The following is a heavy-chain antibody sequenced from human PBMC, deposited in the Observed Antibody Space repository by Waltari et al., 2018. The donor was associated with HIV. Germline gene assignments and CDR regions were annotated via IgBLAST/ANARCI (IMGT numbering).Heavy chain of an antibody. CDR1: GGSIGTYF. D-gene: IGHD2-8*01. V-gene: IGHV4-59*01. Sequence: QVQLQESGPGLVKPSETLSLMCTVSGGSIGTYFWSWIRQPPGKGLEWIANAYHTGRTTYNPSLNSRVTISVDTAKNHLSLRLSSVTAADTAVYYCAREDLQGVFDIWGQGTVVTVSS. CDR2: AYHTGRT. J-gene: IGHJ3*02. CDR3: AREDLQGVFDI.